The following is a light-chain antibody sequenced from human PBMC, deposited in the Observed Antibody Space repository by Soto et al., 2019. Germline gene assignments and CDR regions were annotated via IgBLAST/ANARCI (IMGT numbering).Light chain of an antibody. CDR2: DAS. CDR3: QQRSNWYT. V-gene: IGKV3-11*01. Sequence: EIVLTQSPATLSLSPGERATLSCRACQSVSSYFAWYQQKPGQAPRLLIYDASNRATGIPARFSGSGSGTDFTLTISSLEPEDFAVYYCQQRSNWYTFGQGTKLEIK. CDR1: QSVSSY. J-gene: IGKJ2*01.